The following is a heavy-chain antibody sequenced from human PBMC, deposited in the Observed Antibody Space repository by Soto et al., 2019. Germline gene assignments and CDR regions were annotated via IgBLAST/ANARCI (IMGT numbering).Heavy chain of an antibody. D-gene: IGHD1-1*01. CDR1: GFGFGGYA. J-gene: IGHJ3*02. V-gene: IGHV3-9*01. Sequence: SLRLSCVASGFGFGGYAMHWVRQGPGKGLEWVSGMSWNSGNIGYADSVKGRFTISRDNAKNSLYLQMNSLSAEDTALYYCAKDIAGEMHAFDIWGQGTMVTVSS. CDR3: AKDIAGEMHAFDI. CDR2: MSWNSGNI.